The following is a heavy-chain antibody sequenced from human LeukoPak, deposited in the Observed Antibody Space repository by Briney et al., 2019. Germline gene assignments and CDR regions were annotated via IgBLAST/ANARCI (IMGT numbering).Heavy chain of an antibody. J-gene: IGHJ5*02. CDR3: ARDGGVDLGENWFDP. D-gene: IGHD2-21*02. V-gene: IGHV3-74*01. CDR2: INTDGSST. Sequence: GGSLRLSCAASGFTFSSYWMHWVRQAPGKGLVWVSRINTDGSSTSYADSVKGRFTISRDNAKNTLYLQMNSLRAEDTAVYYCARDGGVDLGENWFDPWGQGTLVTVSS. CDR1: GFTFSSYW.